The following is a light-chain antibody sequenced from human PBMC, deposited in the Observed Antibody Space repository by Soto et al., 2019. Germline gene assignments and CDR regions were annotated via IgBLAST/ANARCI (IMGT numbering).Light chain of an antibody. CDR3: SSYTDSATFVL. Sequence: QSVLTQPPSVSGSPGQSVTISCTGTGSDIGSYNRVSWYRRVPGTAPKLMISEVNKRPSGVPDRFSGSKSGNTASLTISGLRAEDEADYYCSSYTDSATFVLFGGGTQLTVL. CDR2: EVN. J-gene: IGLJ2*01. CDR1: GSDIGSYNR. V-gene: IGLV2-18*02.